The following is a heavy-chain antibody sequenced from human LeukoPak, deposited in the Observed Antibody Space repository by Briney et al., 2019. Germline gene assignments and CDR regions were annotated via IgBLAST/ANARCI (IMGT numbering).Heavy chain of an antibody. V-gene: IGHV1-18*01. D-gene: IGHD1-26*01. CDR1: GYTFTSYG. CDR2: ISAYNGNT. J-gene: IGHJ3*02. Sequence: GASVKVSCKASGYTFTSYGISWVRQAPGQGLEWMGWISAYNGNTNYAQKLQGRVTMTTDTSTSTAYMEPRSLRSDGTAVYYCAREWELARAFDIWGQGTMVTVSS. CDR3: AREWELARAFDI.